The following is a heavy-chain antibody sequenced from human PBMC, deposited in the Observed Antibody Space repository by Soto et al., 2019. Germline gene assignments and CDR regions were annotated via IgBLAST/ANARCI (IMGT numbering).Heavy chain of an antibody. Sequence: EVQLVESGGGLVQPGRSLRLSCAASGFTFDDYAMHWVRQAPGKGLEWVSGISWNSGSIGYADSVKGRFTISRDNAKNSLYLQMNSLRAEDTALYYCAKDGVERNYYYYYMDVWGKGTTVTVSS. CDR2: ISWNSGSI. J-gene: IGHJ6*03. CDR3: AKDGVERNYYYYYMDV. D-gene: IGHD3-3*01. V-gene: IGHV3-9*01. CDR1: GFTFDDYA.